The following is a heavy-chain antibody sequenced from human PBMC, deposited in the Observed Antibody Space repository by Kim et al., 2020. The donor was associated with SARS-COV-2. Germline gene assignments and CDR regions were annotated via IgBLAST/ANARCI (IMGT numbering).Heavy chain of an antibody. CDR1: GFTFSSYS. Sequence: GGSLRLSCAASGFTFSSYSMNWVRQAPGKGLEWVSSISSSSSYIYYADSVKGRFTISRDNAKNSLYLQMNSLRAEDTAVYYCARDRDSGSYPTFVDYWGQGTLVTVSS. J-gene: IGHJ4*02. CDR3: ARDRDSGSYPTFVDY. CDR2: ISSSSSYI. V-gene: IGHV3-21*01. D-gene: IGHD1-26*01.